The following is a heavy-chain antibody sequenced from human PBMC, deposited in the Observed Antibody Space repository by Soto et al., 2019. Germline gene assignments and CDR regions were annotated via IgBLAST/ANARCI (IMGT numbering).Heavy chain of an antibody. CDR1: GDSVSSNSAA. D-gene: IGHD3-10*01. J-gene: IGHJ6*02. CDR3: ARAYYGAVGTTGSYLYYYYGMDL. V-gene: IGHV6-1*01. Sequence: PSQTLSLTCAISGDSVSSNSAAWNWIRQSPSRGLEWLGRTYYRSKWYNDYAVSVKSRITINPDTSKNQFSLQLNSVTPEDTAVYYCARAYYGAVGTTGSYLYYYYGMDLWGQGATVTVSS. CDR2: TYYRSKWYN.